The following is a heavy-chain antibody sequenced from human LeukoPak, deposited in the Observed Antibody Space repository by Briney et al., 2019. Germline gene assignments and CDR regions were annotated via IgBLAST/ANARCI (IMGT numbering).Heavy chain of an antibody. D-gene: IGHD5-18*01. CDR3: ARDSYMNS. CDR1: GYSISSGYY. J-gene: IGHJ4*02. Sequence: PSETLSLTCTVSGYSISSGYYWGWIRQPPGKGLEWIGSIYYSGSTYYNPSLKSRVTISVDTSKNQFSLKLSSVTAADTAVYYCARDSYMNSWGQGTLVTVSS. V-gene: IGHV4-38-2*02. CDR2: IYYSGST.